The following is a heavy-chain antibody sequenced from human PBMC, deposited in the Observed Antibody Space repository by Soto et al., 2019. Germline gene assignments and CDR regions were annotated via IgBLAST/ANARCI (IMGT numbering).Heavy chain of an antibody. D-gene: IGHD1-7*01. CDR1: GYTFTSYG. V-gene: IGHV1-18*01. Sequence: ASVKVSCKASGYTFTSYGISWVRQAPGQGLEWMGWISAYNGNTNYAQKLQGRVTMTTDTSTSTAYMELRSLRSDDTAVYYCVRDGITGTTRYYYYLDVWGKGTTVTVSS. CDR3: VRDGITGTTRYYYYLDV. J-gene: IGHJ6*03. CDR2: ISAYNGNT.